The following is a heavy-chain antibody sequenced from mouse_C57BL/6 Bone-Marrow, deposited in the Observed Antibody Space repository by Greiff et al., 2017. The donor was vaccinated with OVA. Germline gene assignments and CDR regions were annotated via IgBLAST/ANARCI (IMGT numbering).Heavy chain of an antibody. CDR3: AVYYGNPYFDF. CDR2: INPSSGYT. J-gene: IGHJ2*01. V-gene: IGHV1-7*01. CDR1: GYPFPSYW. Sequence: VNVVESGAELAKPGASVKLSCKASGYPFPSYWMHWVKQRPGQGLEWIGYINPSSGYTKYNQKFKDKAPLPADKSSSTAYMQLGSLTYEDSAVYYCAVYYGNPYFDFWGQGTTLTVSS. D-gene: IGHD2-1*01.